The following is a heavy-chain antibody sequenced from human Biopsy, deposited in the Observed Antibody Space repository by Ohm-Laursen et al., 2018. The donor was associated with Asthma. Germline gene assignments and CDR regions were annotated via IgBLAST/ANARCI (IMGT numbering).Heavy chain of an antibody. Sequence: SVKVSCKAPGGTFSNFAISWVRQAPGQGLEWLGGIMTVLGTTNYAQQSQGRVTNTADESTSTAYREVTSLRSEETAIYYCARCQVGYSSGWSLLLKKIYYSGMDVWGQGTAVTVSS. CDR2: IMTVLGTT. CDR3: ARCQVGYSSGWSLLLKKIYYSGMDV. D-gene: IGHD6-19*01. J-gene: IGHJ6*02. CDR1: GGTFSNFA. V-gene: IGHV1-69*13.